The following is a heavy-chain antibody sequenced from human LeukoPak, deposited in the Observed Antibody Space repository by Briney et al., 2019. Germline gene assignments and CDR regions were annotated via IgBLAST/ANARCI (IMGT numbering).Heavy chain of an antibody. J-gene: IGHJ6*02. CDR1: GGTFSSYA. CDR2: IIPIFGTA. CDR3: ATPLVGYDILTGYSEYYYYGMDV. V-gene: IGHV1-69*01. Sequence: GASVKVSCKASGGTFSSYAISWVRQAPGQGLEWMGGIIPIFGTANYAQKFQGRVTITADESTSTAYMELSSLRSEDTAVYYCATPLVGYDILTGYSEYYYYGMDVWGQGTTVTVSS. D-gene: IGHD3-9*01.